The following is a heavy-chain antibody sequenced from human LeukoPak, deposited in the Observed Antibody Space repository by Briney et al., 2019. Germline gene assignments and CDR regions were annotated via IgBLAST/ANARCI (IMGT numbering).Heavy chain of an antibody. V-gene: IGHV3-73*01. CDR3: TSASASTVTTPPHYYYYYYMDV. Sequence: GGSLRLSCAASGFTFSGSAMHWVCQASGKGLEWVGRIRSKANSYATAYAASVKGRFTISRDDSKNTAYLQMNSLKTEDTAVYYCTSASASTVTTPPHYYYYYYMDVWGKGTTVTVSS. CDR1: GFTFSGSA. CDR2: IRSKANSYAT. D-gene: IGHD4-17*01. J-gene: IGHJ6*03.